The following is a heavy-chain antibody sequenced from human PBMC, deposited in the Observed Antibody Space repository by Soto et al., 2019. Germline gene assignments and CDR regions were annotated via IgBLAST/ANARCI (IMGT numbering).Heavy chain of an antibody. Sequence: QVQLVQSGAEVKKPGSSVKVSCKASGGTFSSYTISWVRQAPGQGLEWVGRIIPILGIANYAQKFQGRVTITADKSTSTAYMELSSLRSDDTAVYYCARDLGIAAVNYNRFDPCGQGTLVTVSP. CDR2: IIPILGIA. CDR1: GGTFSSYT. V-gene: IGHV1-69*08. D-gene: IGHD6-13*01. J-gene: IGHJ5*02. CDR3: ARDLGIAAVNYNRFDP.